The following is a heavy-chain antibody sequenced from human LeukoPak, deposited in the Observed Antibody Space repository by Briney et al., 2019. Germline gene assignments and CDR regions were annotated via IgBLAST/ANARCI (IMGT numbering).Heavy chain of an antibody. CDR2: INHSGST. D-gene: IGHD3-3*01. CDR3: ARGRITIFGVVNSYNWFDP. Sequence: SETLSLTCAVYGGSFSGYYWSWIRQPPGKGLEWIGEINHSGSTNYNPSLKSRVTISVDTSKNQFSLKLSSVTAADTAVYYCARGRITIFGVVNSYNWFDPWGQGTLVTVSS. J-gene: IGHJ5*02. CDR1: GGSFSGYY. V-gene: IGHV4-34*01.